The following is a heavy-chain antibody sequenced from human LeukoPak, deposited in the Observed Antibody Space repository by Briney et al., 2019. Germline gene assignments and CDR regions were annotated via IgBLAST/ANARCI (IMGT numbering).Heavy chain of an antibody. CDR2: IYSGGST. CDR3: ARKAWRGMDV. J-gene: IGHJ6*02. V-gene: IGHV3-53*01. CDR1: GFTFSSNY. Sequence: GGSLRLSCAVSGFTFSSNYMSWVRQAPGKGLEWVSVIYSGGSTYHADSVKGRFTVSRDNYKNTLYLQMNSLRAEDTAVYYCARKAWRGMDVWGQGTTITVSS.